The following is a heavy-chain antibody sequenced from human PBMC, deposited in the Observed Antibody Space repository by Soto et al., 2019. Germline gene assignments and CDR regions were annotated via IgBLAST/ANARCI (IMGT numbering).Heavy chain of an antibody. CDR2: MNPNSGNT. Sequence: VASVKVSCKASGYTFTSYDINWVRQATGQGLEWMGWMNPNSGNTGYAQKFQGRVTMTRNTSISTAYLQWSSLKASDTAMYYCARQSITIFNDAFDIWG. CDR3: ARQSITIFNDAFDI. D-gene: IGHD3-3*01. CDR1: GYTFTSYD. V-gene: IGHV1-8*01. J-gene: IGHJ3*02.